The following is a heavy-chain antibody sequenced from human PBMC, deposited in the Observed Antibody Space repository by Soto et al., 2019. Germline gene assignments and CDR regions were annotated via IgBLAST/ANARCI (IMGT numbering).Heavy chain of an antibody. CDR2: ILPGDSDT. J-gene: IGHJ5*02. D-gene: IGHD4-17*01. Sequence: GEILQHPYKVSGSSIRCNWIGLVRQMHGKGMEWKGSILPGDSDTRYSPSFQGQVTISADKSISAAYLQWSSLKASDTAMYYCARQPGAGSWGQGTLVTVSS. CDR1: GSSIRCNW. V-gene: IGHV5-51*01. CDR3: ARQPGAGS.